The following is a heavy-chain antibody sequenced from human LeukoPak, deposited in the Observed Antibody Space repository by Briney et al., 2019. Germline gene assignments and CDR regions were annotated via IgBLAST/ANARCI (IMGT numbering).Heavy chain of an antibody. CDR1: GFTFSSYS. CDR2: INSDGSST. Sequence: GGSLRLFCAASGFTFSSYSMNWVRQAPGKGLGWVSPINSDGSSTSYADSVKGRFTISRDNAKNTLYLQMNSLRAEDTAVYYCAREVVVPAAMGFDPWGQGTLVTASS. D-gene: IGHD2-2*01. V-gene: IGHV3-74*01. CDR3: AREVVVPAAMGFDP. J-gene: IGHJ5*02.